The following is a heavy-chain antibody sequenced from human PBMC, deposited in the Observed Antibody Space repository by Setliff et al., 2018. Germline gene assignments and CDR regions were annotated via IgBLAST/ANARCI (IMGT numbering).Heavy chain of an antibody. CDR1: GFTFSNYW. D-gene: IGHD2-21*02. CDR2: INRDGSNI. CDR3: ARAFGGNSDALDI. J-gene: IGHJ3*02. Sequence: GESLKISCAASGFTFSNYWMHWVRQAPGKGLVWVSHINRDGSNIRYADSVKGRFTISRDIAKNTLYLQINSLRAEDTAVYYCARAFGGNSDALDIWGQGTMVTVSS. V-gene: IGHV3-74*01.